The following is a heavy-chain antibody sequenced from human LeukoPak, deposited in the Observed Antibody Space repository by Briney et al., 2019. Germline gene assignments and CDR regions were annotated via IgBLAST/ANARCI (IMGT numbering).Heavy chain of an antibody. V-gene: IGHV4-34*01. Sequence: SETLSLTCAVYGGSFSGYYWSWIRQPPGKGLEWIGEINHSGSTNYNPSLKSRVTISVDTSKNQFSLKLSSVTAADTAVYYCARGDYYDSSGTYGMDVWGQGTTVIVSS. CDR2: INHSGST. J-gene: IGHJ6*02. D-gene: IGHD3-22*01. CDR3: ARGDYYDSSGTYGMDV. CDR1: GGSFSGYY.